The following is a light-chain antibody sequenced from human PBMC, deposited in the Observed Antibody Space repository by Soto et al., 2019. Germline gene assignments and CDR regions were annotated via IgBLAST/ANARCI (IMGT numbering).Light chain of an antibody. Sequence: QSVLTQPPSVSGAPGQRVTISCTGSSSNIGTGYDVHWYQQVPGRAPKLLMFADNNRPAGVPDRFSGSKSDTSASLAINGLLPEDEADYYCQSFDSGLRGVVFGGGTKLTVL. J-gene: IGLJ2*01. CDR3: QSFDSGLRGVV. CDR2: ADN. CDR1: SSNIGTGYD. V-gene: IGLV1-40*01.